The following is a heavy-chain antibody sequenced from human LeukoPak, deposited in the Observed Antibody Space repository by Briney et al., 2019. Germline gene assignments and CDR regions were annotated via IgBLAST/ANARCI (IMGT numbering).Heavy chain of an antibody. V-gene: IGHV4-59*01. J-gene: IGHJ4*02. CDR2: IYSSGST. CDR1: DGSISSYY. D-gene: IGHD3-22*01. Sequence: SETLSLTCTVSDGSISSYYWSWIRQPPGKGLEWIGDIYSSGSTNYNPSLKSRVTISVDTSKNQVSLKLSSVTAADTAVYYCARAGSSGYFLDYWGQGTLVTVSS. CDR3: ARAGSSGYFLDY.